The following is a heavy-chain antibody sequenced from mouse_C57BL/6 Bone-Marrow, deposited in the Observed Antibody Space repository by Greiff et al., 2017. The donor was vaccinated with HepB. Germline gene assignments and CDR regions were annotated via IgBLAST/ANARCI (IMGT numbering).Heavy chain of an antibody. Sequence: QVQLQQSGAELVRPGTSVKVSCKASGYAFTNYLIEWVKQRPGQGLEWIGVINPGSGGTNYNEKFKGKAPLTADKSSSTAYMQLSSLTSEDSAVYFCARSGFYSNDEAWFAYWGQGTLVTVSA. V-gene: IGHV1-54*01. CDR1: GYAFTNYL. J-gene: IGHJ3*01. D-gene: IGHD2-12*01. CDR3: ARSGFYSNDEAWFAY. CDR2: INPGSGGT.